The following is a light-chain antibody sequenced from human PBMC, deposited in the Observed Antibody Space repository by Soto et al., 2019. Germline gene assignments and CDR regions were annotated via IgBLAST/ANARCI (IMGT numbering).Light chain of an antibody. V-gene: IGLV2-23*01. Sequence: QSALTQPASVSGSPGQSITISCTGTSSDVANYKLVSWYRQHPDQAPKLIIYEDNKRPSGVSNRFSGSKSGNTASLTISGLQADDEADYFCCSFAGSRYYVFGTRTKLTVL. CDR1: SSDVANYKL. CDR3: CSFAGSRYYV. CDR2: EDN. J-gene: IGLJ1*01.